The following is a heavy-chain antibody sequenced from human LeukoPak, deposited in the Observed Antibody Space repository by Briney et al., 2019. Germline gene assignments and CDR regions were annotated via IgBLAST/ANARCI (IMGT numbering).Heavy chain of an antibody. V-gene: IGHV4-39*07. CDR3: ARDPGGYYYGSGAPYYFDY. CDR1: GDSISSDNYY. CDR2: IYYSGNT. Sequence: SETLSLTCTVSGDSISSDNYYWGWIRQPPEKALEWIGSIYYSGNTYYNPSLKNRVTISIDTSRNQFSLKLSSVTAADTAVYYCARDPGGYYYGSGAPYYFDYWGQGTLVTVSS. J-gene: IGHJ4*02. D-gene: IGHD3-10*01.